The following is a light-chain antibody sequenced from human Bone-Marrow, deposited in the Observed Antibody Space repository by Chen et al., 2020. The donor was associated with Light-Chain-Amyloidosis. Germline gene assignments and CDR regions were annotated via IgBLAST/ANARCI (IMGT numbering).Light chain of an antibody. CDR1: SSDVGGDNH. CDR2: EVT. Sequence: QSALTQPASVSESPGQSSTISCPGTSSDVGGDNHVSWYQQHPDKAPKLMIYEVTNRPSWVPDRFSVSKSDNTASLTISGLQTEDEADYFCSSYTITNTLVFGSGTRVTVL. J-gene: IGLJ1*01. V-gene: IGLV2-14*01. CDR3: SSYTITNTLV.